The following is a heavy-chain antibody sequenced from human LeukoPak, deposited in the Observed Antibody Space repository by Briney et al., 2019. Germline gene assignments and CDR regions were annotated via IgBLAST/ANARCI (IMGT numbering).Heavy chain of an antibody. J-gene: IGHJ4*02. CDR2: IIPIFGTA. Sequence: SVKASCKASGGTFSSYAISWVRQAPGQGLEWMGGIIPIFGTANYAQKFQGRVTITADESASTAYMELSSLRSEDTAVYYCARGVLSYYYDSSGYRTFDYWGQGTLVTVSS. D-gene: IGHD3-22*01. V-gene: IGHV1-69*01. CDR1: GGTFSSYA. CDR3: ARGVLSYYYDSSGYRTFDY.